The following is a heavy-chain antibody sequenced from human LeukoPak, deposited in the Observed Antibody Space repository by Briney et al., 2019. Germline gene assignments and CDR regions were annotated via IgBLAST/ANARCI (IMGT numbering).Heavy chain of an antibody. D-gene: IGHD1-26*01. CDR2: TRNEANIYTT. V-gene: IGHV3-72*01. CDR1: GFIFSDHY. J-gene: IGHJ3*02. Sequence: GGSLRLSCAASGFIFSDHYMDWVRQTPGKGLEWVGRTRNEANIYTTKYAASVKGRFTISRDDSKNSLYLQMNSLKTEDTAVYYCASPVGATTVRAFDIWGQGTMVTVSS. CDR3: ASPVGATTVRAFDI.